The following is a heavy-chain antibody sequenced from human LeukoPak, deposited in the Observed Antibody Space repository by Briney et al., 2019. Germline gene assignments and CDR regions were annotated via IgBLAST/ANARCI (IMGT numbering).Heavy chain of an antibody. J-gene: IGHJ5*02. Sequence: SETLSLTCTVSGGSISSYYWSWIRQPPGKGPEWIGYIYYSGSTNYNPSLKSRVTISVDTSKNQFSLKMSSVTAADTAVYYCARPPDSSGYYLWGQGTLVTVSS. CDR1: GGSISSYY. V-gene: IGHV4-59*01. D-gene: IGHD3-22*01. CDR2: IYYSGST. CDR3: ARPPDSSGYYL.